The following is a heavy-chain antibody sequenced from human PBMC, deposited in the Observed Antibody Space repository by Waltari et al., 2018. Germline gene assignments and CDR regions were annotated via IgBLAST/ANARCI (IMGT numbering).Heavy chain of an antibody. Sequence: EVHLLESGGGLVPPGGSLRLSCAASGFAFSSDAMNWVRQAPGKGLEWVSGISEGGDGTYIADSVQGRFTISRDNSKNMLYLHMTRLTTDDTAVYYCVKGRRLEEVGAPYSLDVEYFKHWGQGTLVTVTS. D-gene: IGHD1-26*01. CDR3: VKGRRLEEVGAPYSLDVEYFKH. CDR1: GFAFSSDA. J-gene: IGHJ1*01. V-gene: IGHV3-23*01. CDR2: ISEGGDGT.